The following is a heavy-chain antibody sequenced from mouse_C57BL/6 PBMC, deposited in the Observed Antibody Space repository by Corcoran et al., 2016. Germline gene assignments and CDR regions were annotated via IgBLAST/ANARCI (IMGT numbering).Heavy chain of an antibody. CDR2: INTYSGVP. CDR1: GYTFTTSG. V-gene: IGHV9-3*01. Sequence: QIQLVQYGPELKKPGETVKISCKASGYTFTTSGMSWVKQAPGKGLKWMGWINTYSGVPTYADDFKGRFAFSLETSASTAYLQINNLKNEDTATYFCARSRAPGYWGQGTTLTVSS. J-gene: IGHJ2*01. CDR3: ARSRAPGY.